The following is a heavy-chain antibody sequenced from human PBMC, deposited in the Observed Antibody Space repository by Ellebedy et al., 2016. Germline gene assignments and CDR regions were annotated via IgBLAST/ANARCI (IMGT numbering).Heavy chain of an antibody. V-gene: IGHV4-31*03. CDR3: ARGLPYCSSTSCFRALYYYYMDV. Sequence: SETLSLXCTVSGGSISSGGYYWSWIRQHPGKGLEWIGYIYYSGSTYYNPSLKSRVTISVDTSKNQFSLKLSSVTAADTAVYYCARGLPYCSSTSCFRALYYYYMDVWGKGTTVTVSS. CDR2: IYYSGST. D-gene: IGHD2-2*01. J-gene: IGHJ6*03. CDR1: GGSISSGGYY.